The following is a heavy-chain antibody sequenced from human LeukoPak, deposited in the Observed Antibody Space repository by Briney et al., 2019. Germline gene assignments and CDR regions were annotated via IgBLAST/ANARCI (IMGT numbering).Heavy chain of an antibody. CDR3: ARDRDPGLDY. Sequence: GGSLRLSCAASGFTFNNYNMNWVRQAPGKALEWVSSITSSGTYIFYADSVKGRFTISRDSAKNSLYLQMNSLRAEDTALYYCARDRDPGLDYWGQGTLVTVSS. J-gene: IGHJ4*02. CDR2: ITSSGTYI. CDR1: GFTFNNYN. V-gene: IGHV3-21*04.